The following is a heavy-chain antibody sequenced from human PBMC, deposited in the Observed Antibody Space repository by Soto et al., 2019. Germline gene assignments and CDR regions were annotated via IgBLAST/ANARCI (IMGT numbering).Heavy chain of an antibody. V-gene: IGHV1-69*01. CDR3: ARGPDIVVVPAAIGDWYFAR. CDR1: GGTFSSYA. CDR2: IIPIFGTA. Sequence: QVQLVQSGAEVKKPGSSVKVSCKASGGTFSSYAISWVRQAPGQGLEWMGGIIPIFGTANYVQKIQGRFTITAYESTSTAYMELSSLRCEDTAVYYCARGPDIVVVPAAIGDWYFARWGRGPLVTVSS. J-gene: IGHJ2*01. D-gene: IGHD2-2*02.